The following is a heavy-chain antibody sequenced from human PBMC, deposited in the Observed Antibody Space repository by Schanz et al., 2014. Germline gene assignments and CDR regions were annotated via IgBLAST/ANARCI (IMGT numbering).Heavy chain of an antibody. CDR2: INPSSGGT. CDR3: AKRCSSTSCSHGAFDM. Sequence: QVQLVQSGVEVKKPGASVKVSCKASGYSFTGYYMNWVRQAPGQGLEWMGWINPSSGGTNYAQKFQGRVTMTRDTSISTAYMELNRLRSDDTAMYYCAKRCSSTSCSHGAFDMWGQGTMVTVSS. CDR1: GYSFTGYY. J-gene: IGHJ3*02. D-gene: IGHD2-2*01. V-gene: IGHV1-2*02.